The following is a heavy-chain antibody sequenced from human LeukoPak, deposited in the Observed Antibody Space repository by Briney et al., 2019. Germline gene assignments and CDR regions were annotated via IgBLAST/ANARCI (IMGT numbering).Heavy chain of an antibody. D-gene: IGHD1-26*01. V-gene: IGHV1-18*01. J-gene: IGHJ6*03. CDR1: GYTFTSYG. CDR3: ARDASGSYLNYNYYMDV. CDR2: ISAYNGNT. Sequence: ASVKVSCKASGYTFTSYGISWVRQAPGQGLEWMGWISAYNGNTNYAQMLQGRVTMTTDTSTSTAYMELRSLRSDDTAVYYCARDASGSYLNYNYYMDVWGKGTTVTVSS.